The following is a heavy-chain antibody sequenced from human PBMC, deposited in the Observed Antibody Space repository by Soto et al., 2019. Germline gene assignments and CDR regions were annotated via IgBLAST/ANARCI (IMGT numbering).Heavy chain of an antibody. CDR1: GYTFTTYG. D-gene: IGHD3-3*01. CDR2: ISVYNGNT. J-gene: IGHJ4*02. V-gene: IGHV1-18*01. CDR3: AILDKAVGDLDY. Sequence: ASVNVSCKTSGYTFTTYGVDWVRQAPGQGLEWVAWISVYNGNTKYAQQLQGRVTLTTDTPTRTVHMELRSLRSDDTAIYYCAILDKAVGDLDYWGQGTLVTVSS.